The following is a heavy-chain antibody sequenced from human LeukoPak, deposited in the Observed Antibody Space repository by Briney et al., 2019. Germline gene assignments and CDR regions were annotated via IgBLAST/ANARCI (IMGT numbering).Heavy chain of an antibody. V-gene: IGHV3-21*01. D-gene: IGHD5-18*01. J-gene: IGHJ4*02. Sequence: GGSLRLSCAASGFTFSSYSMNWVRQAPGKGLEWVSSISSSSNYIYYADSVKGRFTISRDNAKNSLYLQMNSLRAEDTAVYYCARDGHSYPFGYWGQGTLVTVSS. CDR1: GFTFSSYS. CDR3: ARDGHSYPFGY. CDR2: ISSSSNYI.